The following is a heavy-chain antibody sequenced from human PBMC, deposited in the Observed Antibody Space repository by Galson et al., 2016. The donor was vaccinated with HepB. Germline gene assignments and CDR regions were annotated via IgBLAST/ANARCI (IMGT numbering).Heavy chain of an antibody. J-gene: IGHJ6*02. CDR3: AKPLGRCSSTSCYAAYNYAMDV. CDR2: ISYDGNKK. CDR1: GFTFSSYG. D-gene: IGHD2-2*01. Sequence: SLRLSCAASGFTFSSYGMHWVRQAPGKGLEWVAIISYDGNKKYYADSVKGRFTISRDNSKNTLYLQMNSLRTEDTAMYYCAKPLGRCSSTSCYAAYNYAMDVWGQGTTVTVSS. V-gene: IGHV3-30*18.